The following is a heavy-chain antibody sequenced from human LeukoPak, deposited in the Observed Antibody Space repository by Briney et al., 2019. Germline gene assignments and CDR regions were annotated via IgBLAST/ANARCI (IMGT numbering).Heavy chain of an antibody. CDR2: VSGGGGST. J-gene: IGHJ4*02. CDR3: AKGHYYGSRYFDY. V-gene: IGHV3-23*01. Sequence: AGSLRLSCAASGFTFSDYAMNWIRQAPGKGLEWVSTVSGGGGSTYYANSVKSRFTISRDNSRNTLYLQMDSLRAADTAVYYCAKGHYYGSRYFDYWGQGTLVTVSS. D-gene: IGHD3-10*01. CDR1: GFTFSDYA.